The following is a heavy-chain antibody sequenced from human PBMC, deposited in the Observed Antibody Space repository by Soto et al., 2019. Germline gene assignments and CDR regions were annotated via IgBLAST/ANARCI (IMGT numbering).Heavy chain of an antibody. V-gene: IGHV4-34*01. CDR1: GASLSDNY. Sequence: SETLSLTCAVYGASLSDNYCNWIRQPPGKGLEWIGSIYYTGITHYNPSLKSRATISIDTSKNQFSLNLNSVTATDTAVYYCARPARQDTVAGNYWGQGTLVTVSS. CDR2: IYYTGIT. D-gene: IGHD6-19*01. J-gene: IGHJ4*02. CDR3: ARPARQDTVAGNY.